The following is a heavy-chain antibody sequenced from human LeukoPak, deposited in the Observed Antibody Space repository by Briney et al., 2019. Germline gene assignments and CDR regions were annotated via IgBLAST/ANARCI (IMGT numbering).Heavy chain of an antibody. Sequence: GGSLRLSCAASGFTVSSNYMSWVRQAPGKGLEWVSVIYSGGSTYYADSVKGRFTISRDNSKNTLYLQMNSLRAEDTAVYYCAKVRATVTNWFDPWGQGTLVTVSS. D-gene: IGHD4-17*01. CDR2: IYSGGST. CDR1: GFTVSSNY. CDR3: AKVRATVTNWFDP. V-gene: IGHV3-53*01. J-gene: IGHJ5*02.